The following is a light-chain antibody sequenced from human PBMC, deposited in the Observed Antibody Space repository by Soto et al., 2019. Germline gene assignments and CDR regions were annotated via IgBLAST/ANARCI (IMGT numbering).Light chain of an antibody. CDR1: QDISRQ. CDR3: QQSKSYPLT. CDR2: GAS. V-gene: IGKV1D-16*01. Sequence: DIQMTQSPSSLSASVGDRVTITCRASQDISRQLAWYQQKPEKAPKSLIYGASSLQIGVPSRFSGSGSGTDFTLTISSLQPEDFATYYCQQSKSYPLTFGGGTKVEIK. J-gene: IGKJ4*01.